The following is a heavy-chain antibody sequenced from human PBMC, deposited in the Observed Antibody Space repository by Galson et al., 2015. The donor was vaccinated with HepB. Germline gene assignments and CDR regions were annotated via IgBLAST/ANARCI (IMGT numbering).Heavy chain of an antibody. CDR1: GYTFTSYG. Sequence: SVKVSCKASGYTFTSYGISWVRQAPGQGLEWMGWISAYNGNTNYAQKLQGRVTMTTDTSTSTAYMELRSLRSDDTAVYYCARVASAYDYGGHYFDYWGQGTLVTVSS. D-gene: IGHD4-23*01. CDR3: ARVASAYDYGGHYFDY. J-gene: IGHJ4*02. CDR2: ISAYNGNT. V-gene: IGHV1-18*01.